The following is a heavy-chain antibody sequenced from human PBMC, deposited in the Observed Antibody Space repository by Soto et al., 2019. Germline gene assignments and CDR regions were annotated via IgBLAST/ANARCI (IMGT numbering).Heavy chain of an antibody. CDR2: VHYSGNS. Sequence: QVQLQESGPGLVKPSETLSLTCTVSGGSISSYYWSWIRQPPGKGLEWIGYVHYSGNSNYISSLKSRVTISVDTSKRQISLRLSSVTAAYTAVYYCASYRDGLVAYWGQGTLVTVSS. D-gene: IGHD5-12*01. CDR3: ASYRDGLVAY. J-gene: IGHJ4*02. V-gene: IGHV4-59*08. CDR1: GGSISSYY.